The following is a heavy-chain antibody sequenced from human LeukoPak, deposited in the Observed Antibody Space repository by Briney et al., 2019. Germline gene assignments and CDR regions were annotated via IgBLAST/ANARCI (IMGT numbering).Heavy chain of an antibody. J-gene: IGHJ6*02. V-gene: IGHV3-11*06. CDR1: GVTFSDYY. CDR2: ISTSSSDT. CDR3: ARGHHGLEV. Sequence: NPVGSQRLSCAVTGVTFSDYYMTWIRQAPGKGLEWVSYISTSSSDTKYADSVKGRFTISRDNAENSLYLHMNSLRAEDTAVYYCARGHHGLEVWGQGTTVTVSS.